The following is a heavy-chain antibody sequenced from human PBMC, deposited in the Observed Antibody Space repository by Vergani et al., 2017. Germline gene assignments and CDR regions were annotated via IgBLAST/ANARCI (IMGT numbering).Heavy chain of an antibody. V-gene: IGHV3-11*05. CDR3: ARRRPHEGVDY. CDR1: GFTFSDYY. CDR2: ISSSSSYT. Sequence: QVQLVESGGGLVKPGGSLRLSCAASGFTFSDYYMSWIRQAPGKGLEWVSYISSSSSYTNYADSVKGRFTISRENAKNSLYLQMNSLRAEDTAVYYCARRRPHEGVDYWGQGTLVTVSS. J-gene: IGHJ4*02. D-gene: IGHD3-16*01.